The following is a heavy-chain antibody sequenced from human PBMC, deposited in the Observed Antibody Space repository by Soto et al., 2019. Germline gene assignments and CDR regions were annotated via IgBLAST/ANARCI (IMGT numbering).Heavy chain of an antibody. V-gene: IGHV4-31*03. J-gene: IGHJ5*02. CDR3: ARWWSGSRQGFDP. D-gene: IGHD3-3*01. CDR2: IYYSGST. CDR1: GGSISSGDCY. Sequence: SETLSLTCTVSGGSISSGDCYWSWIRQHPGKGLEWIGYIYYSGSTYYNPSLKSRVTISVDTSKNQFSLKLSSVTAADTAVYYCARWWSGSRQGFDPWGQGTLVTVSS.